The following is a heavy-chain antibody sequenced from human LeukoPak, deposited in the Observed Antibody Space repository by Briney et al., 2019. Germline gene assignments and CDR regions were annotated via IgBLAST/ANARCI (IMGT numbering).Heavy chain of an antibody. CDR3: ARDHSFWSGYYFSNWFDP. Sequence: ASVKVSCKASGYTFTSYYMHWVRQAPGQGLEWMGIINPSGGSTSYAQKFQGRVTMTRDMSTSTVYMELSSLRSEDTAVYYCARDHSFWSGYYFSNWFDPWGQGTLSPSPQ. V-gene: IGHV1-46*01. CDR2: INPSGGST. J-gene: IGHJ5*02. D-gene: IGHD3-3*01. CDR1: GYTFTSYY.